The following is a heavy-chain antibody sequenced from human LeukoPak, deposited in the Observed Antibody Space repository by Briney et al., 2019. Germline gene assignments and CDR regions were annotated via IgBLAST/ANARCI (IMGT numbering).Heavy chain of an antibody. Sequence: SETLSLTCTVSGGSISSYYWSWIRQPPGKGLEWIGYMYDSGSTNYNPSLKSRVTISVDTSKNQLSLKLSSVTAADTAVYYCARQSTVNYHYSMDVWGQGTTVTVSS. CDR1: GGSISSYY. CDR2: MYDSGST. CDR3: ARQSTVNYHYSMDV. D-gene: IGHD4-17*01. V-gene: IGHV4-59*01. J-gene: IGHJ6*02.